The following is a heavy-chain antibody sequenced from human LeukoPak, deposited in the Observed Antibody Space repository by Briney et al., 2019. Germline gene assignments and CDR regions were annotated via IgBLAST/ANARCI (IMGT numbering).Heavy chain of an antibody. J-gene: IGHJ4*02. CDR1: GFTCSSYA. Sequence: GGSLRLSCAASGFTCSSYAMHWVRQAPGKGLEWVAVISYDGSNKYYANSVKGRFTISRDNSKNTLYLQMNSLRAEDTAVYYCAKDRESYYGSGSSPFDYWGQGTLVTVSS. D-gene: IGHD3-10*01. CDR2: ISYDGSNK. CDR3: AKDRESYYGSGSSPFDY. V-gene: IGHV3-30*04.